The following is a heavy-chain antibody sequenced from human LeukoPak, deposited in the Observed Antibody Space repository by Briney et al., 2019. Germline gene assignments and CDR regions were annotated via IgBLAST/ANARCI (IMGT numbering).Heavy chain of an antibody. D-gene: IGHD2-2*01. J-gene: IGHJ6*03. V-gene: IGHV1-69*13. CDR2: ITPIFGTA. CDR3: AQGGYQLLYKDYYYYYYMDV. CDR1: GGTFSSYA. Sequence: SVKVSCKASGGTFSSYAISWVRQAPGQGLEWMGGITPIFGTANYAQKFQGRVTITADESTSTAYMELSSLRSEDTAVYYCAQGGYQLLYKDYYYYYYMDVWGKGTTVTVSS.